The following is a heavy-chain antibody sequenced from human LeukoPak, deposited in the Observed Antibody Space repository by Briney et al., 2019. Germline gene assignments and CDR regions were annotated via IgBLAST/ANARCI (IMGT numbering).Heavy chain of an antibody. V-gene: IGHV4-31*03. CDR2: IYHRGSA. CDR1: GGSIGSGNYY. CDR3: ARVVPSYYDGSGYYFDY. Sequence: SETLSLTCTVSGGSIGSGNYYWSWIRQHPGQGLEWIGYIYHRGSAYYNPPLKSRLTMSVDPSKNQFSLKLSSVTAADTAVYYCARVVPSYYDGSGYYFDYWGQGARVTVSS. J-gene: IGHJ4*02. D-gene: IGHD3-22*01.